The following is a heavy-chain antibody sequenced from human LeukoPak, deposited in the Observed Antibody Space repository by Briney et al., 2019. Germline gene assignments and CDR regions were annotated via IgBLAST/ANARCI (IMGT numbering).Heavy chain of an antibody. J-gene: IGHJ4*02. V-gene: IGHV3-33*08. Sequence: QPGGSLRLSCAASGFTFSNYAMHWVRQAPGKGLEWVAVIWYDGSNKYYADSVKGRFTISRDNSKNTLYLQMNSLRAEDTAVYYCARDLRYYDSSGYSRVPLDYWGQGTLVTVSS. D-gene: IGHD3-22*01. CDR2: IWYDGSNK. CDR3: ARDLRYYDSSGYSRVPLDY. CDR1: GFTFSNYA.